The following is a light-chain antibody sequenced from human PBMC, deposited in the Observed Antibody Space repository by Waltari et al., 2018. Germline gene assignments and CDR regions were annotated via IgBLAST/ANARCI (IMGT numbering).Light chain of an antibody. V-gene: IGKV3-20*01. CDR1: QRVSSCY. CDR2: GAS. J-gene: IGKJ5*01. CDR3: QQYGSSPPIT. Sequence: EIGLTQPPVTLSLSPGERAPLSCRPSQRVSSCYLAWYQQKPGQAPKLPIYGASSRATGIPDRFSGSGSGTDFTLTISRLEPEDFAVYYCQQYGSSPPITFGQGTRLEIK.